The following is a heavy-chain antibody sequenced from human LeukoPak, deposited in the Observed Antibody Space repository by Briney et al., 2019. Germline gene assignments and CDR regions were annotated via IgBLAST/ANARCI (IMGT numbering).Heavy chain of an antibody. CDR2: IYYSGST. J-gene: IGHJ5*02. CDR3: ARHDSQRDWFDP. V-gene: IGHV4-59*01. D-gene: IGHD2-21*02. Sequence: ASETLSLTCTVSGGSISSYYWSWIRQPPGKGLEWIGNIYYSGSTNYNPSLKSRVTISVDTSKNQFSLKLTSVTAADTAVYYCARHDSQRDWFDPWGQGTLVTVSS. CDR1: GGSISSYY.